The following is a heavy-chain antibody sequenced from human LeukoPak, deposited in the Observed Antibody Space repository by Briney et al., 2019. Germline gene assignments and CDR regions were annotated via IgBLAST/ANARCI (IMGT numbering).Heavy chain of an antibody. D-gene: IGHD1-26*01. V-gene: IGHV1-69*04. CDR2: IIPIVGIG. J-gene: IGHJ4*02. Sequence: ASVKVSCKASGYTFTSYAISWVRQAPGRGLEWMGRIIPIVGIGNHAQKFQGRVTITAHKSTSTAYMELSSLRSEDTAVYYCATDFIKGATAFDYWGQGTLVTVSS. CDR3: ATDFIKGATAFDY. CDR1: GYTFTSYA.